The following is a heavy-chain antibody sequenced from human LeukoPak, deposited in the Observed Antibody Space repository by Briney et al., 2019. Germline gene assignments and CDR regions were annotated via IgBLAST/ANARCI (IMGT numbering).Heavy chain of an antibody. Sequence: SETLSLTCTVSGGSISSYYWSWIRQPPGKGLEWIGYIYHSGSTYYNPSLKSRVTISVDRSKNQFSLKLSSVTAADTAVYYCARVGNYYGSGSYPSWGQGTLVTVSS. J-gene: IGHJ4*02. CDR1: GGSISSYY. V-gene: IGHV4-59*12. CDR3: ARVGNYYGSGSYPS. D-gene: IGHD3-10*01. CDR2: IYHSGST.